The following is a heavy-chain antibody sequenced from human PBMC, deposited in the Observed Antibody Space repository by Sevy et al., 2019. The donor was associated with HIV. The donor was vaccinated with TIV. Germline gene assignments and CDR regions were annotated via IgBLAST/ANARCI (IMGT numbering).Heavy chain of an antibody. CDR2: ISGSGGST. J-gene: IGHJ5*02. Sequence: GGSLRLSCASSGFTFSSYAMSWVRQAPGKGLEWVSAISGSGGSTYYADSVKGRFTISRDNSKNTLYLQMNSQRAEDTAVYYCANSTATASAAATVGAWFDPWGQGTLVTVSS. CDR1: GFTFSSYA. CDR3: ANSTATASAAATVGAWFDP. V-gene: IGHV3-23*01. D-gene: IGHD6-13*01.